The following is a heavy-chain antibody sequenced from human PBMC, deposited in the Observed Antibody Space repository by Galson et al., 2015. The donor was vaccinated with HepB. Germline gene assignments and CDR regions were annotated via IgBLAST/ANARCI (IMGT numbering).Heavy chain of an antibody. Sequence: SVKVSCKASGYTFTSYGISWVRQAPGQGLEWMGIINPSGDSTIYAQKFQGRVTMTRDTSTTTVYMELSSLRSEDTAVYYCARGPPSGIYYYADFWGQGTLVTVSS. CDR3: ARGPPSGIYYYADF. CDR1: GYTFTSYG. J-gene: IGHJ4*02. V-gene: IGHV1-46*01. D-gene: IGHD1-26*01. CDR2: INPSGDST.